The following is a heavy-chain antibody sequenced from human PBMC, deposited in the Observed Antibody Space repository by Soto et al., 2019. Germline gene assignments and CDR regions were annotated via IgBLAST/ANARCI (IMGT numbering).Heavy chain of an antibody. Sequence: QVQLVESGGGVVQPGRSLRLSCAASGFTFSSYGMHWVRQAPGKGLEWGAVISYDGSNKYYADSVKGRFTISRDNSKNTRYLQMNSLRAEDTAVYYCAKDPAYGGVYFDYWGQGTLVTVSS. CDR1: GFTFSSYG. V-gene: IGHV3-30*18. CDR3: AKDPAYGGVYFDY. J-gene: IGHJ4*02. CDR2: ISYDGSNK. D-gene: IGHD2-2*01.